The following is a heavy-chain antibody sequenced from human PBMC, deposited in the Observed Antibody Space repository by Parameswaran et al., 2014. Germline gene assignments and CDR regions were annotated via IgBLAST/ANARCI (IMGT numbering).Heavy chain of an antibody. V-gene: IGHV4-59*01. CDR3: AREKGARYYYYGMDV. Sequence: AISSARWIRQPPGKGLEWIGYIYYSGSTNYNPSLKSRVTISVDTSKNQFSLKLSSVTAADTAAYYCAREKGARYYYYGMDVWGQGTTVTVSS. J-gene: IGHJ6*02. CDR2: IYYSGST. CDR1: AISSA.